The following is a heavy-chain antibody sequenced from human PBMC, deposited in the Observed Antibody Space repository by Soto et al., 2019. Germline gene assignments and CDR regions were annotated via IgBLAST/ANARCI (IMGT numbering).Heavy chain of an antibody. V-gene: IGHV3-43D*04. D-gene: IGHD6-13*01. CDR1: GFTFDDYA. CDR3: AKGGYGPIAAAGGTFDY. CDR2: ISWDGGGT. Sequence: EVQLVESGGVVVQPGGSLRLSCAASGFTFDDYAMHWVRQAPGKGLEWVSLISWDGGGTYYADSVKGRFTISRDNSKNSLYLQMNCLRAEDTALYYCAKGGYGPIAAAGGTFDYWGQGTLVTVSS. J-gene: IGHJ4*02.